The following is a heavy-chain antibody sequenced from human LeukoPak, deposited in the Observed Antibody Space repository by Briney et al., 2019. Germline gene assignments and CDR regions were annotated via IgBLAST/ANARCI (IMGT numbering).Heavy chain of an antibody. CDR3: AREKSGGDAFDI. V-gene: IGHV3-7*01. D-gene: IGHD3-16*01. CDR1: GFTFNTYW. Sequence: RGSLRLSCAASGFTFNTYWMSWVRQAPGKGLEWVANIKQDGSEKYYVDSVKGRFTISRDNAKNSLYLQLSGLRAEDTAVYYCAREKSGGDAFDIWGQGTMVTVSS. CDR2: IKQDGSEK. J-gene: IGHJ3*02.